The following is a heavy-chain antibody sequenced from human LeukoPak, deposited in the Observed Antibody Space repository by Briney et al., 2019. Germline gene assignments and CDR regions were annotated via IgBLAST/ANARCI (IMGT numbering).Heavy chain of an antibody. J-gene: IGHJ4*02. D-gene: IGHD3-22*01. CDR2: ISSSGSTI. CDR1: GFTFSDYY. CDR3: ARSGYYYDSSGYYLDY. Sequence: GGSLRLSRAASGFTFSDYYMSWLRQAPGKGLEWVSYISSSGSTIYYADSAKGRFTISRDNAKNSLYLQMNSLRAEDTAVYYCARSGYYYDSSGYYLDYWGQGTLVTVSS. V-gene: IGHV3-11*04.